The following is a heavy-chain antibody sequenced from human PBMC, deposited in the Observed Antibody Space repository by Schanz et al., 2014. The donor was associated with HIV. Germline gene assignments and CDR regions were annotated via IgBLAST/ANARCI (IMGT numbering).Heavy chain of an antibody. CDR2: ISSSGSFSFT. V-gene: IGHV3-21*04. D-gene: IGHD6-6*01. Sequence: EVQVAESGGGLVKTGGSLRLSCVVSGFTFDKYSINWVRQAPGKGLEWVSSISSSGSFSFTHHADSVKGRFTISRDNSKSTLYLQMNRLRAEDTAVYYCVGHGSSSSWGLGTLVTVSS. CDR1: GFTFDKYS. J-gene: IGHJ5*02. CDR3: VGHGSSSS.